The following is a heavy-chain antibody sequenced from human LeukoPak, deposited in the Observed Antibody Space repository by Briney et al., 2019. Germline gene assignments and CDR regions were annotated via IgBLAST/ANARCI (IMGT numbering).Heavy chain of an antibody. D-gene: IGHD6-13*01. CDR2: ISSSGSTI. Sequence: SGGSLRLSCAAFGFTFSSYEMNWVRQAPGKGLEWVSYISSSGSTIYYADSVKGRFTISRENAKNSLYLQMNSLRAGDTAVYYCARGRETIAAAGLRDAFDIWGQGTMVTVSS. J-gene: IGHJ3*02. V-gene: IGHV3-48*03. CDR3: ARGRETIAAAGLRDAFDI. CDR1: GFTFSSYE.